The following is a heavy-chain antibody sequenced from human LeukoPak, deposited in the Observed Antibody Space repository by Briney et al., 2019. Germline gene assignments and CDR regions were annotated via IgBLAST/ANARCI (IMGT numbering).Heavy chain of an antibody. CDR2: IIPIFGTA. Sequence: ASVKVSCKASGGTFSSYAISWVRQAPGQGLEWMGGIIPIFGTANYAQKFQGRVTITADESTSTAYMELSSLRSEDTAVYYCAREDNLGSGSSPNDYWGQGTLVTVSS. CDR3: AREDNLGSGSSPNDY. J-gene: IGHJ4*02. CDR1: GGTFSSYA. V-gene: IGHV1-69*13. D-gene: IGHD6-19*01.